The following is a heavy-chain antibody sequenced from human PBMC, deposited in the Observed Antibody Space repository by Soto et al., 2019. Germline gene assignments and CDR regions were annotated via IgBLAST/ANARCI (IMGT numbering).Heavy chain of an antibody. V-gene: IGHV1-2*02. CDR2: INPNNGDT. CDR1: GYSFAGYF. D-gene: IGHD2-15*01. Sequence: QVQLVQSGAEVKKTGASVKVSCKASGYSFAGYFVHWVRQAPGQGLEWMGWINPNNGDTKYSQKFQGRVSMTSDTPINTAYMELSRLTSDDTAVYYCARDFVGVVMDYGMDVWGQGTTVTVSS. J-gene: IGHJ6*02. CDR3: ARDFVGVVMDYGMDV.